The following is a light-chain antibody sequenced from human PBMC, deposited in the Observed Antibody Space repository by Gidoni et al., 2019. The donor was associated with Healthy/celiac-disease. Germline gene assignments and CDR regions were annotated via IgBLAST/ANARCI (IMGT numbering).Light chain of an antibody. CDR1: QSVGIY. J-gene: IGKJ4*01. V-gene: IGKV3-20*01. Sequence: EIVLTQSPGTLSLSPGERATLSCRASQSVGIYSAWYQQKPGQAPRLLVYDAFHRATGIPDRFSGSGSGTDFTLIISRLEPEDFAVYYCQQYLDFPLTFXXXTKVEI. CDR2: DAF. CDR3: QQYLDFPLT.